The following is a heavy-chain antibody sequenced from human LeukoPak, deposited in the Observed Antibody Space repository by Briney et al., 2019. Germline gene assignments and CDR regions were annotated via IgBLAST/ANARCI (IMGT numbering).Heavy chain of an antibody. Sequence: GGSLRLSCAASGFTFSSYEMNWVRQAPGKGLEWVSAISGSGGSTYYADSVKGRFTISRDNSKNTLYLQMNSLRAEDTAVYYCAKDEYHYFDYWGQGTLVTVSS. V-gene: IGHV3-23*01. CDR1: GFTFSSYE. CDR2: ISGSGGST. D-gene: IGHD6-6*01. CDR3: AKDEYHYFDY. J-gene: IGHJ4*02.